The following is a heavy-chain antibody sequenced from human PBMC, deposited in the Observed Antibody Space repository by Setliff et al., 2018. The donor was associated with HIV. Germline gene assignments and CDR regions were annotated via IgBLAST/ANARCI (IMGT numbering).Heavy chain of an antibody. D-gene: IGHD5-12*01. CDR2: MYHSGSS. CDR3: ARLANGDIVATVDYFDY. J-gene: IGHJ4*02. CDR1: GYSISSGYY. Sequence: SETLSLTCAVSGYSISSGYYWGWIRQPPGKGLEWIGSMYHSGSSYYNPSLKSRVTISADTSRDQFSLKLNSVTAADTAVYYCARLANGDIVATVDYFDYWGQGTLVTVSS. V-gene: IGHV4-38-2*01.